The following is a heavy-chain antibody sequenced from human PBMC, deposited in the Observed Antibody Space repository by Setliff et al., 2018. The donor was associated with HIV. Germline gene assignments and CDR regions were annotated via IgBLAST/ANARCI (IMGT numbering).Heavy chain of an antibody. CDR3: AKQYSMYYYYYMDV. Sequence: GESLKISCAASGFTFSRYAMTWVRQAPGKGLEWVAYISAGSSLIYYVESVKGRFTISRDNSKNTLYLQMNSLRAEDTAVYYCAKQYSMYYYYYMDVWGKGTTVTVSS. J-gene: IGHJ6*03. D-gene: IGHD6-6*01. V-gene: IGHV3-23*01. CDR1: GFTFSRYA. CDR2: ISAGSSLI.